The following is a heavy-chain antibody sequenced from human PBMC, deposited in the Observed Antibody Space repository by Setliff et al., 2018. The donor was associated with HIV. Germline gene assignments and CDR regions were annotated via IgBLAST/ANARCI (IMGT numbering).Heavy chain of an antibody. J-gene: IGHJ4*02. D-gene: IGHD2-21*01. CDR2: IYYSGTT. V-gene: IGHV4-39*01. Sequence: SETLSLTCTVSGGSISSSTFYWGWIRQPPGKGLEWIGSIYYSGTTYYNPSLKSRVTISTDTSKNQFSLKVRSVTAADTAVYYCARQVTVVGYFETAAGSFNYWGPGTLVTVSS. CDR3: ARQVTVVGYFETAAGSFNY. CDR1: GGSISSSTFY.